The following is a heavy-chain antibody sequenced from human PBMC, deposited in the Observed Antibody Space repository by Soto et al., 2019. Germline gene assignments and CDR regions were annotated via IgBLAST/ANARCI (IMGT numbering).Heavy chain of an antibody. D-gene: IGHD3-16*01. CDR3: ARVRDLIWVPEFDL. CDR1: GFTVSSKY. CDR2: IYSGGST. Sequence: EVQLVESGGGLVQPGGSLRLSCAASGFTVSSKYMSWVRQAPGKGLEWVSIIYSGGSTYYADSVKGRFTISRHNSNNTLYLQMNRLRPEDTAIYYCARVRDLIWVPEFDLWGRGTLVSVSS. V-gene: IGHV3-53*04. J-gene: IGHJ2*01.